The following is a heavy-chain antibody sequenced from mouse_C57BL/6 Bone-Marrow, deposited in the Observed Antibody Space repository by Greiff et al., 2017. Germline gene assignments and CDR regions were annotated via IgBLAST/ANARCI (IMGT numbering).Heavy chain of an antibody. CDR1: GFTFSDYG. J-gene: IGHJ4*01. CDR3: ARSSYYDYAMDY. D-gene: IGHD1-1*01. Sequence: EVQGVESGGGLVKPGGSLKLSCAASGFTFSDYGMHWVRQAPEKGLEWVAYISSGSSTIYYADTVKGRFTISRANTKTTLFLQMTSLRSADTAMYYCARSSYYDYAMDYWGQGTSVTVSS. V-gene: IGHV5-17*01. CDR2: ISSGSSTI.